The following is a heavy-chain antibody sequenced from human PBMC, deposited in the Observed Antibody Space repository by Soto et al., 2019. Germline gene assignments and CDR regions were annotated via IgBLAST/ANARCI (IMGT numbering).Heavy chain of an antibody. CDR1: GGSFSGYY. Sequence: SETLSLTCAVYGGSFSGYYWSWIRQPPGKGLEWIGEINHSGSTNYNPSLKSRVTISVDTSKNQFSLKLSSVTAADTAVYYCARAPPTAKGTGYYNVRGQGTLVTVFS. CDR2: INHSGST. J-gene: IGHJ4*02. D-gene: IGHD3-9*01. CDR3: ARAPPTAKGTGYYNV. V-gene: IGHV4-34*01.